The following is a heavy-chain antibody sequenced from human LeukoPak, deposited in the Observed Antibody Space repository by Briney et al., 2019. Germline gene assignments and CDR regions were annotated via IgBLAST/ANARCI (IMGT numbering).Heavy chain of an antibody. CDR3: ARGGSSGWFDY. CDR2: IYTSGST. Sequence: PSETLSLTCTVSGGSISGYYWSWIRQPAGWGLEWVGRIYTSGSTNYNPSLKSRVTISVDRSENQFSLTLSSVTAADTAVYYCARGGSSGWFDYWGQGTLVTVSS. CDR1: GGSISGYY. J-gene: IGHJ4*02. D-gene: IGHD6-19*01. V-gene: IGHV4-4*07.